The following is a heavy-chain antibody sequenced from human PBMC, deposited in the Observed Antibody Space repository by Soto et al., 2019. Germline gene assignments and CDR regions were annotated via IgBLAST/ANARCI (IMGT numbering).Heavy chain of an antibody. CDR2: VNPAGTAS. CDR3: ATGGYSYGWGY. J-gene: IGHJ4*02. D-gene: IGHD5-18*01. Sequence: EVHLVGSGGGLVQPGGSLRLSCVGSGFTFSNYWMHWVRQVPGKGPVWVSRVNPAGTASSYADFVKGRFTVSRDNAKNTVYLEMNSLSADDTAVYYCATGGYSYGWGYWGQGTLGTVSS. V-gene: IGHV3-74*01. CDR1: GFTFSNYW.